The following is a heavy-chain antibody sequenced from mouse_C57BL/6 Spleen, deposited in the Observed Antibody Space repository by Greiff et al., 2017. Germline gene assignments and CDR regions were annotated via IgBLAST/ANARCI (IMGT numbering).Heavy chain of an antibody. CDR3: ARPTMIKGWFAY. J-gene: IGHJ3*01. CDR2: ISSGSSTI. D-gene: IGHD2-4*01. V-gene: IGHV5-17*01. Sequence: EVQVVESGGGLVKPGGSLQLSCAASGFTFSDYGMHWVRQAPEKGLEWVAYISSGSSTIYYADTVKGRCTISRDNAKNTLFLQMTSLRSEDTAMYYCARPTMIKGWFAYWGQGTLVTVSA. CDR1: GFTFSDYG.